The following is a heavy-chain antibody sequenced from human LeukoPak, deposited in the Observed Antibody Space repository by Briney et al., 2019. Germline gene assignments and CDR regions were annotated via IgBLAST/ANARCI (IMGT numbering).Heavy chain of an antibody. CDR3: ASIDPPFDY. CDR2: INPNSGDT. J-gene: IGHJ4*02. D-gene: IGHD2-15*01. Sequence: ASVKVSCKASGYTITGYYMHWVRQAPGQGLEWMGRINPNSGDTNYAQKFQGRVTMTRDTSISTAYMELSRLRSDDTAVYYCASIDPPFDYWGQGTLVTVSS. CDR1: GYTITGYY. V-gene: IGHV1-2*06.